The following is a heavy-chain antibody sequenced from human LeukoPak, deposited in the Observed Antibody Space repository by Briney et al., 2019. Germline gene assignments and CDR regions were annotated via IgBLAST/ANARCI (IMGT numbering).Heavy chain of an antibody. CDR3: ARALSNLRLYYFDS. CDR1: GYIFSDYY. J-gene: IGHJ4*02. Sequence: ASMKVSCKASGYIFSDYYIHWVRPAPGQGLEWMGWINPNSGGTNHAEKYQGRVTMTRGTYISTAYMELSRLNSDDTAVYYCARALSNLRLYYFDSWGQGTLVTVSS. D-gene: IGHD4-11*01. CDR2: INPNSGGT. V-gene: IGHV1-2*02.